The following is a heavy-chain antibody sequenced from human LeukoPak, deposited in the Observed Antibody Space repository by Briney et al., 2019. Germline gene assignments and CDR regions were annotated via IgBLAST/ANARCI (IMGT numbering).Heavy chain of an antibody. D-gene: IGHD3-22*01. CDR2: ISYDGSNK. Sequence: GGSLRLSCAASGFTFSRYGMHWVRQAPGKGLEWVAVISYDGSNKYYADSVKGRFTISRDNSKNTLYLQMNSLRAEDTVVYYCAKDPHYDSSVIGGIYYYYGMDVWGQGTTVTVSS. CDR1: GFTFSRYG. J-gene: IGHJ6*02. CDR3: AKDPHYDSSVIGGIYYYYGMDV. V-gene: IGHV3-30*18.